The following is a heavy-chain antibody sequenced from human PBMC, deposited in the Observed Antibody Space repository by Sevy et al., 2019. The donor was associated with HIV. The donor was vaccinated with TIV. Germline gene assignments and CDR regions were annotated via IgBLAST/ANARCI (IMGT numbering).Heavy chain of an antibody. D-gene: IGHD2-21*02. CDR1: GFTFSSYA. CDR3: AREYCGGDCYPDY. CDR2: ISYDGSNK. V-gene: IGHV3-30-3*01. Sequence: GGSPRLSCAASGFTFSSYAMHWVRQAPGKGLEWVAVISYDGSNKYYADSVKGRFTISRDNSKNTLYLQMNSLRAEDTAVYYCAREYCGGDCYPDYWGQGTLVTVSS. J-gene: IGHJ4*02.